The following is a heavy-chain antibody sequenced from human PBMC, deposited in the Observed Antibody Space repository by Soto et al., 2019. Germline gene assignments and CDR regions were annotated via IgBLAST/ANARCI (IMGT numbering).Heavy chain of an antibody. CDR1: GFTSSDYY. D-gene: IGHD3-3*01. Sequence: GGSLRLSCAASGFTSSDYYMSWIRQAPGKGLEWVSYISSSGSTIYYADSVKGRFTISRDNAKNSLYLQMNSLGAEDTAVYYCARAPLGYDFWSGYYPHPSFYMDVWGKGTTVTVSS. CDR3: ARAPLGYDFWSGYYPHPSFYMDV. V-gene: IGHV3-11*01. CDR2: ISSSGSTI. J-gene: IGHJ6*03.